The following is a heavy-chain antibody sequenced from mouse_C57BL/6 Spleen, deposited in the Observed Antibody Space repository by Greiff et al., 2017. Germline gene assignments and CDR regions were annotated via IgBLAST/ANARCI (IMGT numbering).Heavy chain of an antibody. V-gene: IGHV1-52*01. J-gene: IGHJ3*01. CDR2: IDPSDSEP. CDR3: ANEAYGRSYVFAY. Sequence: QVQLQQPGAELVRPGSSVKLSCKASGYTFTSYWMHWVQQRPIQGLEWIGNIDPSDSEPPYNQKFNDKATLTVDKSASTAYMQLSSLTSEDSAVYYGANEAYGRSYVFAYWGQGTLVTVSA. CDR1: GYTFTSYW. D-gene: IGHD1-1*01.